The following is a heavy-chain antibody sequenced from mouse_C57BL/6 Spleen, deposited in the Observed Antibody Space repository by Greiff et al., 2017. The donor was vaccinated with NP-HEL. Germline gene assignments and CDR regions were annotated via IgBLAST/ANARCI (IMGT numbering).Heavy chain of an antibody. D-gene: IGHD1-1*01. Sequence: VQLQQSGTVLARPGASVKMSCKTSGYTFTSYWMHWVKQRPGQGLEWIGAIYPGNSDTSYNQKFKGKAKLTAVTSASTAYMELSSLTNEDSAVYYCTREGTITTVDPGYFDVWGTGTTVTVSS. CDR3: TREGTITTVDPGYFDV. CDR1: GYTFTSYW. CDR2: IYPGNSDT. V-gene: IGHV1-5*01. J-gene: IGHJ1*03.